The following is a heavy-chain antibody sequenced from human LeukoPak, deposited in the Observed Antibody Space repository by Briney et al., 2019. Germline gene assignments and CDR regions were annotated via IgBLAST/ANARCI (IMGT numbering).Heavy chain of an antibody. J-gene: IGHJ3*02. CDR3: ARRSGYGDYGQDAFDI. Sequence: SETLSLTCTVSGGSISSYYWSWIRQPPGKGLEWIGYIYYSGSTNYNPSLKSRVTISVDTSKNQFSLKLSSVTAADTAVYYCARRSGYGDYGQDAFDIWGQGTMVTVSS. V-gene: IGHV4-59*01. CDR1: GGSISSYY. D-gene: IGHD4-17*01. CDR2: IYYSGST.